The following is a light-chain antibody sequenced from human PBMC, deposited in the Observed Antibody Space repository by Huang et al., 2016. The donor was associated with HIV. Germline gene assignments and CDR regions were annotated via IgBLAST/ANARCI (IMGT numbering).Light chain of an antibody. CDR3: QQYASLPET. Sequence: EIVLTQSPGTLSLSPGERATLSCRASQTVSSNYFAWYQQKSGQAPRILIYAASTRATDIPNRFSGSGSGTDFTLTISRLEPEDFAVYYCQQYASLPETFGQGTNLEI. V-gene: IGKV3-20*01. CDR1: QTVSSNY. J-gene: IGKJ2*01. CDR2: AAS.